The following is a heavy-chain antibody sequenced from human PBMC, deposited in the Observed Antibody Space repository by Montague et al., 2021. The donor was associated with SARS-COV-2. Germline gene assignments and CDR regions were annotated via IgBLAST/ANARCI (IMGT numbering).Heavy chain of an antibody. CDR2: VHFSGIT. J-gene: IGHJ4*01. CDR1: GGSLNGYF. Sequence: SETLSLTCTVSGGSLNGYFWSWIRQAPGKTLEWLGYVHFSGITNYNPSLKGRVDISVDTSKTPLYLRLASVIDADTAVYFCSSDVSTGTYTFDHWGHGVLVTVSS. D-gene: IGHD1-26*01. CDR3: SSDVSTGTYTFDH. V-gene: IGHV4-59*01.